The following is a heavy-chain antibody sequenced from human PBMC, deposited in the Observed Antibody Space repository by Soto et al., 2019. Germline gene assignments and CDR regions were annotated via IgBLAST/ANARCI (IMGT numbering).Heavy chain of an antibody. V-gene: IGHV3-15*07. Sequence: GGSLRLSCAASGFTFSSYGMNWVRQAPGKGLEWVGRIKSKTDGGTTDYAEPVKGRFAISRDDSNNMVYLQMNSLKIEDTAVYYCTTDSYSTIIIVRFDYWGHGTLVTVSS. CDR1: GFTFSSYG. D-gene: IGHD3-22*01. CDR2: IKSKTDGGTT. CDR3: TTDSYSTIIIVRFDY. J-gene: IGHJ4*01.